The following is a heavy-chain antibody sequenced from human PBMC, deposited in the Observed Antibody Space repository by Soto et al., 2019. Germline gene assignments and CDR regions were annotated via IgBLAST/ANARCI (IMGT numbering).Heavy chain of an antibody. CDR1: GGTFSSYA. D-gene: IGHD3-22*01. V-gene: IGHV1-69*13. Sequence: GASVKVSCKASGGTFSSYAISWVRQAPGQGLEWMGGIIPIFGTANYAQKFQGRVTITADESTSTAYMELSSLRSEDTVVYYCARDPYYYDSSGYYYSGMDVWGQGTTVTVSS. CDR2: IIPIFGTA. J-gene: IGHJ6*02. CDR3: ARDPYYYDSSGYYYSGMDV.